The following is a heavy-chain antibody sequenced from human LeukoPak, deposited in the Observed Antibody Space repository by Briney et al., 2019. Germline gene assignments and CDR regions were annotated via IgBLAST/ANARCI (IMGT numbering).Heavy chain of an antibody. CDR1: GFTSDDYG. CDR3: ATGYCSGGSCRRMDY. D-gene: IGHD2-15*01. V-gene: IGHV3-20*04. J-gene: IGHJ4*02. CDR2: IKWNGGSI. Sequence: GGSLRLSCAASGFTSDDYGMSWVRQAPGKGLEWVSGIKWNGGSIAGAGSENGRIAITRDDAKNTLDLKMSSRRAEETAVYYCATGYCSGGSCRRMDYWGQGTLVTVSS.